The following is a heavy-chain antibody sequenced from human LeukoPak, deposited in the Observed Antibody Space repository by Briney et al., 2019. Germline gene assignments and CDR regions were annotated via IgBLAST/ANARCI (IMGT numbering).Heavy chain of an antibody. Sequence: ASVKVSCKASGYTFTGYYMHWVRQAPGQGLEWMGWINPNSGGTNYAQKFQGWVTMTRDTSISTAYMELSRLRSDDTAVYYCARGSPRGLYSYGSNDFDYWGQGTLVTVSS. CDR1: GYTFTGYY. V-gene: IGHV1-2*04. CDR2: INPNSGGT. CDR3: ARGSPRGLYSYGSNDFDY. J-gene: IGHJ4*02. D-gene: IGHD5-18*01.